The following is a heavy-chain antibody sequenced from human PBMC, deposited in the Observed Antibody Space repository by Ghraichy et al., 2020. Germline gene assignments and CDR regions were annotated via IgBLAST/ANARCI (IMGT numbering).Heavy chain of an antibody. D-gene: IGHD5-18*01. Sequence: ESLNISCAASGFTFSSYYMTWVRQVPGKGLEWVANIKHDLSEKYYADSVKGRFTISRDNAKNSVCLQMNSLRPDDTALYYCARGGYNYGSNPIDYWGQGTLVTVSS. CDR2: IKHDLSEK. V-gene: IGHV3-7*04. J-gene: IGHJ4*02. CDR1: GFTFSSYY. CDR3: ARGGYNYGSNPIDY.